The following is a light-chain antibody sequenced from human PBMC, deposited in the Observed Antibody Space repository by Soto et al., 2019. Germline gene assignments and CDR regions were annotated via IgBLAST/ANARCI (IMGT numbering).Light chain of an antibody. Sequence: EIQMTQSPSSLSASVGDRVTITCRARQTITNYLNWYQQKPGKTPKLLIYHASNLQTGVPSRFSGSGSGTDFTLTITSLQPEDFATYFCHQTYSPPLTVGGGTKMEIK. CDR2: HAS. J-gene: IGKJ4*01. CDR3: HQTYSPPLT. V-gene: IGKV1-39*01. CDR1: QTITNY.